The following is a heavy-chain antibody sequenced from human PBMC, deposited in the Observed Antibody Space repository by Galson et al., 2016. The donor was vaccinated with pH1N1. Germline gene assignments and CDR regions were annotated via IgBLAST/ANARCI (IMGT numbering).Heavy chain of an antibody. CDR1: GFTFSDYH. D-gene: IGHD1-7*01. V-gene: IGHV3-11*01. CDR2: ISSSDTI. J-gene: IGHJ4*02. Sequence: SLRLSCAASGFTFSDYHMSWIRQAPGKGLEWVSYISSSDTIYYADSVKGRFTISRDNAKNSLYLQMNSLRAEDTAVYYCARDLGSLELMDLTFDYWGQGTLVTVSS. CDR3: ARDLGSLELMDLTFDY.